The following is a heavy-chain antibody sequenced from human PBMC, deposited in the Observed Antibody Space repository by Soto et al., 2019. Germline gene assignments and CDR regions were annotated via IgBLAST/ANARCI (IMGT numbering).Heavy chain of an antibody. CDR1: GFTVSNNY. D-gene: IGHD3-16*01. V-gene: IGHV3-66*01. J-gene: IGHJ4*02. CDR2: IYSGGST. Sequence: EEQLVESGGDLVQPGGSLRLSCAASGFTVSNNYMSWVRQAPGKGLEWVSLIYSGGSTYYADSVKGRFTISRDSSKNTLYLQMNSLRAEETAMYYCSAYSHKGYWGPGTLVTVSS. CDR3: SAYSHKGY.